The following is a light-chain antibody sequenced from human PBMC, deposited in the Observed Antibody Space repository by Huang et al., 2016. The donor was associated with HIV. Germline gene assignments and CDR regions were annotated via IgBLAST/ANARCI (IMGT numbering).Light chain of an antibody. CDR2: EVS. CDR3: MQSIQLPLT. V-gene: IGKV2D-29*01. Sequence: DIVMTQTPLSLSVTPGQSASISCKSSQSLLHSDGKTYLYWYRQKPGQPPQLLLYEVSNRFSGVPDRFSGSGSGTDFTLKISRVEAEDVGVYYCMQSIQLPLTFGGGTKVEIK. CDR1: QSLLHSDGKTY. J-gene: IGKJ4*01.